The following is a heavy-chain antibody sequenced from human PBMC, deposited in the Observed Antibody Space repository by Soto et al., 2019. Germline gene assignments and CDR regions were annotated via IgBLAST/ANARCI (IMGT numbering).Heavy chain of an antibody. CDR2: SIPILRTP. D-gene: IGHD6-19*01. CDR1: GGTLRTFP. Sequence: QVQVVQSGAEVQKPGSAVRVSCKASGGTLRTFPISWVRQAAGQGLEWIGGSIPILRTPNYAQKFQGRLTINADESTSTAYMELSSLRSEDTAMYYCARYRSSENYTLSWIDAFDMWGQGTMVTVSS. V-gene: IGHV1-69*01. J-gene: IGHJ3*02. CDR3: ARYRSSENYTLSWIDAFDM.